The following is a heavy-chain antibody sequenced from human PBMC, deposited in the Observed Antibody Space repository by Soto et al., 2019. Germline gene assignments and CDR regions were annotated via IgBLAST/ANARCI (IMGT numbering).Heavy chain of an antibody. CDR3: AREGATKGYFDY. D-gene: IGHD1-26*01. V-gene: IGHV3-13*04. CDR2: IGTAGDT. Sequence: PGGSLRLSCAASGFTFSSYDMHWVRQATGKGLEWVSAIGTAGDTYYPGSVKGRFTISRENAKNSLYLQMNSLRAGDTAVYYCAREGATKGYFDYWGQGTLVTVSS. CDR1: GFTFSSYD. J-gene: IGHJ4*02.